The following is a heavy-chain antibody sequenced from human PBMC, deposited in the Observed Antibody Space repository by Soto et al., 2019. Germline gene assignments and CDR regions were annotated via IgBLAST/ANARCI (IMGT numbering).Heavy chain of an antibody. V-gene: IGHV1-69*13. CDR1: GGTFSSCA. CDR2: IIPIFGTA. D-gene: IGHD3-22*01. J-gene: IGHJ3*01. CDR3: AGLTPYYDSSGSP. Sequence: SVKVSCKASGGTFSSCAISWVRQAPGQGLEWMGGIIPIFGTANYAQKFQGRVTITADESTSTAYMELSSLRSEDMAVYYCAGLTPYYDSSGSPWGQGTMVTVSS.